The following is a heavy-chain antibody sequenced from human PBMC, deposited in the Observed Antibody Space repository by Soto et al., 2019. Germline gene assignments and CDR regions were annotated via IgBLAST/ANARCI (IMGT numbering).Heavy chain of an antibody. Sequence: ASVKVSCKASGYSCTRYYMNWVLQAPGQGLEWMGLINPSGGRTIYAQKFQGRVTMTRDTSTSTVYMEVRSLRSEDTAVYHCARDLWYGPPQYYYGMDVWGQGTTVTVSS. CDR3: ARDLWYGPPQYYYGMDV. CDR1: GYSCTRYY. V-gene: IGHV1-46*01. D-gene: IGHD6-13*01. CDR2: INPSGGRT. J-gene: IGHJ6*02.